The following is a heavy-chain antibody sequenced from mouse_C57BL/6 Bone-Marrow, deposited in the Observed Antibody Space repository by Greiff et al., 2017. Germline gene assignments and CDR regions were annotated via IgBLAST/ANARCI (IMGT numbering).Heavy chain of an antibody. Sequence: VQLPQSGPELVKPGASVKISCKASGYTFTDYFINWVKQRPGQGLEWIGWIFPGSGSTYSNEKLKGKATFTVEQSSSTAYMLLSSLTSEDSAVYFCARLLTTVVATMYAMDYWGQGTSVTVSS. CDR1: GYTFTDYF. CDR3: ARLLTTVVATMYAMDY. V-gene: IGHV1-75*01. CDR2: IFPGSGST. D-gene: IGHD1-1*01. J-gene: IGHJ4*01.